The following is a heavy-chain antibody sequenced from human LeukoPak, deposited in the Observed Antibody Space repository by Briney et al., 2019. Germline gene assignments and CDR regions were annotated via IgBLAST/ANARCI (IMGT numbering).Heavy chain of an antibody. CDR1: GDSISSGSYY. Sequence: PSETLSLTCTVSGDSISSGSYYWSWIRQPAGKGLEWIGRIFTSGSTNYNPSLKSRVTISVDTSKNQVSLKLTSVTAADTAVYYCARGDRGWYLGLGFAYWGQGTRVTVSS. CDR2: IFTSGST. J-gene: IGHJ4*02. CDR3: ARGDRGWYLGLGFAY. D-gene: IGHD6-19*01. V-gene: IGHV4-61*02.